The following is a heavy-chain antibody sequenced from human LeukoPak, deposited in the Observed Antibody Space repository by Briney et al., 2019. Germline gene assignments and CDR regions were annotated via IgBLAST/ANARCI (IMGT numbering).Heavy chain of an antibody. D-gene: IGHD2-2*01. V-gene: IGHV3-23*01. CDR3: ARSQLRCITKSNYYFDY. Sequence: GGSLRLSCGASGFMFSNYVMNWVRQAPGKGLEWVSTISIGGGTTFYADSVKGRFTISRDNSKNTLHLQMNSLRAEDTAVYYCARSQLRCITKSNYYFDYWGQGALVIVSS. CDR1: GFMFSNYV. CDR2: ISIGGGTT. J-gene: IGHJ4*01.